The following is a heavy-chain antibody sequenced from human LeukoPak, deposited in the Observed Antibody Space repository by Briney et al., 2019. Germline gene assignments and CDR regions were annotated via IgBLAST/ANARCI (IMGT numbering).Heavy chain of an antibody. D-gene: IGHD3-16*02. CDR1: GGSISSSSYY. CDR2: IYYSGST. CDR3: ARTIMITFGGVIAYYMDV. Sequence: SETLSLTCTVSGGSISSSSYYWGWIRQPPGKGLEWVGSIYYSGSTYYNPSLKSRVTISVDTSKNQFSLKLSSVTAADTAVYYCARTIMITFGGVIAYYMDVWGKGTTVTVSS. V-gene: IGHV4-39*01. J-gene: IGHJ6*03.